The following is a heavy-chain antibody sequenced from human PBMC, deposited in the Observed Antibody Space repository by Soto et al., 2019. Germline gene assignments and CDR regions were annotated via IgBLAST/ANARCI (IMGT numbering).Heavy chain of an antibody. Sequence: GGSLRLSCGASGFTFGGSAMHWVRQASGKGLEWVGHIRSKTNSYATAYAESVKGRFTISRDDSMNTAYLQMNSLKTEDTAVYFCTRQTDAVQWLVVPTDYNFDYWGQGSLVTVSS. J-gene: IGHJ4*02. CDR1: GFTFGGSA. CDR2: IRSKTNSYAT. CDR3: TRQTDAVQWLVVPTDYNFDY. V-gene: IGHV3-73*01. D-gene: IGHD6-19*01.